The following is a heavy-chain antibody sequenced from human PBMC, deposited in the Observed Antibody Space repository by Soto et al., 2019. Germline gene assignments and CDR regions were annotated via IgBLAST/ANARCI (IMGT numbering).Heavy chain of an antibody. V-gene: IGHV3-23*01. CDR3: AKDCGGARRKIVVVPAAMGGGPSYYFDY. J-gene: IGHJ4*02. CDR2: ISGSGGST. Sequence: EVQLLESGGGLVQPGGSLRLSCAASGFTFSSYAMSWVRQAPGKGLEWVSAISGSGGSTYYADSVKGRFTISRDNSKNTLYLQMNSLRAEDTAVYYCAKDCGGARRKIVVVPAAMGGGPSYYFDYWGQGTLVTVSS. D-gene: IGHD2-2*01. CDR1: GFTFSSYA.